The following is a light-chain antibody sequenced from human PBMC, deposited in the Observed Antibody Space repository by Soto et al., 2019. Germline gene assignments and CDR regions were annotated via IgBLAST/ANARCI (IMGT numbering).Light chain of an antibody. J-gene: IGLJ3*02. CDR1: TGAVTSGHY. CDR2: DTS. CDR3: LLSYSGRV. Sequence: QAVVTREPSLTVSPGGTVTLTCGSSTGAVTSGHYPYWFQQKPGQAPRTLIYDTSNKHSWTPARFSGSLLGGKAALTLSGAQPEDEAEYYCLLSYSGRVFGGGTKLTVL. V-gene: IGLV7-46*01.